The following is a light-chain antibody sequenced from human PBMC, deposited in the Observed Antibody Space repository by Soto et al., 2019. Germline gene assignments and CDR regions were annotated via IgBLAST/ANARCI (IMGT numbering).Light chain of an antibody. V-gene: IGKV3-20*01. CDR2: GAS. Sequence: EIVLKQSPGTLSLSPGERATLSCRASQSVSSNNLVWYQQKPGQAPRLLIYGASYRAAGIPDRFSGSGSGTDFTLTISRLEPEDFALYYCQQYGISPWTFGQGTIV. CDR3: QQYGISPWT. J-gene: IGKJ1*01. CDR1: QSVSSNN.